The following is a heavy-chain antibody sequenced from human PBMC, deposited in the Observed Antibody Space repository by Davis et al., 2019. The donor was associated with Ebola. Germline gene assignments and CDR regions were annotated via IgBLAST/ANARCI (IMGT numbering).Heavy chain of an antibody. D-gene: IGHD5-18*01. CDR3: ARALSLSYSYGRVALWFDP. V-gene: IGHV3-74*01. CDR2: INSDGSST. CDR1: GFTLSSYW. J-gene: IGHJ5*02. Sequence: GESLKISCAASGFTLSSYWMHWVRQAPGKGLVWVSRINSDGSSTSYADSVKGRFTISRDNSKNTLYLQMNSLRADDTAVYYCARALSLSYSYGRVALWFDPWGQGTLVTVSS.